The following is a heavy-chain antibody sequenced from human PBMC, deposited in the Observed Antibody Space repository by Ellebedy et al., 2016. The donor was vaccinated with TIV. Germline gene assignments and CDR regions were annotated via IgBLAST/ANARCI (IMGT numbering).Heavy chain of an antibody. Sequence: ASVKVSCKASGGTFSSYAISWVRRAPGQGLEWMGGIIPIFGTANYAQKFQGRVTITADESTSTAYMELSSLRAEDTAVYYCVKDSFRDIGGAYYYYGMDVWGQGTTVTVSS. D-gene: IGHD3-10*01. J-gene: IGHJ6*02. CDR3: VKDSFRDIGGAYYYYGMDV. CDR2: IIPIFGTA. V-gene: IGHV1-69*13. CDR1: GGTFSSYA.